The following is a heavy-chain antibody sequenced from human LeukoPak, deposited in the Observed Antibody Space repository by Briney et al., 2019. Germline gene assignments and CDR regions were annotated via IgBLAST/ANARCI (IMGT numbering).Heavy chain of an antibody. V-gene: IGHV3-66*01. D-gene: IGHD6-13*01. Sequence: GGSLRLSCAASGFTVSTIYMSWVRQAPGQGLEWVSVVYSGGSTYYADSVKGRFTISRDNSRNTLYLQMNSLRAEDTAVYHCARVDSRTAQFDYWGQGTLVTVSS. CDR2: VYSGGST. CDR1: GFTVSTIY. J-gene: IGHJ4*02. CDR3: ARVDSRTAQFDY.